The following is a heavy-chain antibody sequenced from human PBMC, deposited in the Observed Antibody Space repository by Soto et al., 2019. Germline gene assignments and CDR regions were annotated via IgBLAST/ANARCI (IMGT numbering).Heavy chain of an antibody. Sequence: EAQLVESGGGLIQPGGSLRLSCAASGFSFSSYSMNWVRQAPGKGLEWISYITRNSDIINYADSVKGRFTISRDNAKKSLHLQMHSLRADDTAVYYCARDREYCSGDKCYETGSAYWGQGTLLTVSS. J-gene: IGHJ4*02. D-gene: IGHD2-15*01. CDR3: ARDREYCSGDKCYETGSAY. CDR1: GFSFSSYS. V-gene: IGHV3-48*01. CDR2: ITRNSDII.